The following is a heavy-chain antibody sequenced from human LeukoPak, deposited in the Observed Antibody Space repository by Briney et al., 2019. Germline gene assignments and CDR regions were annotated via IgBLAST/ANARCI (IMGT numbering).Heavy chain of an antibody. CDR3: TRHEGDGYNFPYWYFDL. Sequence: PGGSLRLSCAASGFTFSGSAMHWVRQASGKGLEWVGRIRSKANSYATAYAASVKGRFTISRDDSKNTAYLQMNSLKTEDTAVYYCTRHEGDGYNFPYWYFDLWGRGTLVTVSS. CDR1: GFTFSGSA. J-gene: IGHJ2*01. V-gene: IGHV3-73*01. D-gene: IGHD5-24*01. CDR2: IRSKANSYAT.